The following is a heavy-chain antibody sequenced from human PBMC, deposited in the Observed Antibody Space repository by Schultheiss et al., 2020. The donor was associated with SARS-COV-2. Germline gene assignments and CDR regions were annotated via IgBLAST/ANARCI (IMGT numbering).Heavy chain of an antibody. CDR1: GFTFSSYA. CDR3: ARGYSSGSDY. CDR2: MKQDGSEK. J-gene: IGHJ4*02. V-gene: IGHV3-7*01. D-gene: IGHD6-19*01. Sequence: GGSLRLSCAASGFTFSSYAMSWVRQAPGKGLEWVANMKQDGSEKYYVDSVKGRFTISRDNAKRSLYLQMNSLRAEDTAVYYCARGYSSGSDYWGQGTLVTVSS.